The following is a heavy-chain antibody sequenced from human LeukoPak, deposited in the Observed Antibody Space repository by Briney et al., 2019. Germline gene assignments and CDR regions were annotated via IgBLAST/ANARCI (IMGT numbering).Heavy chain of an antibody. V-gene: IGHV4-39*01. CDR3: ASLTGWYGPSSILGTTGGVDF. CDR1: GDSITSSSYY. CDR2: LYYSGTT. D-gene: IGHD1-26*01. Sequence: SETLSLTCAVSGDSITSSSYYWGWIRQPPGKGLEWIGSLYYSGTTYYNPSLKSRVTISVDTSKNQFSLKLNSVTAADTAIYYCASLTGWYGPSSILGTTGGVDFWGQGTLVTDSS. J-gene: IGHJ4*02.